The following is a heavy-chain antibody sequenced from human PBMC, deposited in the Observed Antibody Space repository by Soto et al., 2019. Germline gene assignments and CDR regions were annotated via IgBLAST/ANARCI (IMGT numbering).Heavy chain of an antibody. CDR3: AREDWNDGHYCGMGV. CDR1: GFTFSSYT. J-gene: IGHJ6*02. V-gene: IGHV3-33*01. CDR2: IWHDGSNK. D-gene: IGHD1-1*01. Sequence: ESGGGVVQPGRSLRLSCAASGFTFSSYTMYWVRQAPGKGLEGVAVIWHDGSNKYYVDSVKGRFTISRDNSKNTLYLQMNSLRAEDTAVYYCAREDWNDGHYCGMGVWDQGTTVTVSS.